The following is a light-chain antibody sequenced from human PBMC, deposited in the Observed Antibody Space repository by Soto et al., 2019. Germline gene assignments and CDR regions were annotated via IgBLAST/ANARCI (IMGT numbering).Light chain of an antibody. V-gene: IGKV3-15*01. CDR1: QSVSSK. Sequence: EIVMTQSPATLSVSPGEIATLFCRASQSVSSKLAWFQQKPGKAPSLLIYGVSTRAIGVPVRFSGSGSGTEFTLTINSLQSEDFAVYYCQQYYNWPHTFGQGTKVDI. CDR2: GVS. J-gene: IGKJ2*01. CDR3: QQYYNWPHT.